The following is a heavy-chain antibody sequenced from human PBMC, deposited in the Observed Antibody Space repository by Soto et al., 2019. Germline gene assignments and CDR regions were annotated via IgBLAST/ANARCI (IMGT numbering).Heavy chain of an antibody. D-gene: IGHD6-6*01. Sequence: QITLKESGPTLVKPTQTLTLTCTFPGFSLSTTGEGVGRIHQPPGKDLEWLAVIYWNDDKRYSPSLKSRLTISKDTSKKHVVLTMMDMAPVDTVTYYCAQVDDVAALFAYLGQGTLLTVSS. CDR3: AQVDDVAALFAY. CDR1: GFSLSTTGEG. V-gene: IGHV2-5*01. J-gene: IGHJ4*02. CDR2: IYWNDDK.